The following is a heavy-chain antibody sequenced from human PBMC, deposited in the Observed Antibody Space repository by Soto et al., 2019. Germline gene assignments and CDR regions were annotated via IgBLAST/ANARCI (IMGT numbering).Heavy chain of an antibody. CDR2: INHSGST. Sequence: QVQLQQWGAGLLKPSETLSLTCAVYGGSFSGYYWSWIRQPPGKGLEWIGEINHSGSTNYNPSLKRRVTISVDTSKNQFSLKLSSVTAADTAVYYCARDFRVGMDVWGQGTTVTVSS. CDR1: GGSFSGYY. V-gene: IGHV4-34*01. J-gene: IGHJ6*02. CDR3: ARDFRVGMDV.